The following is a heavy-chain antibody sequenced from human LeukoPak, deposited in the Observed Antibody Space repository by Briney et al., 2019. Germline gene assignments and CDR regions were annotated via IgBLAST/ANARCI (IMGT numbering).Heavy chain of an antibody. J-gene: IGHJ4*02. V-gene: IGHV5-51*01. CDR2: IYPGDSDT. Sequence: GESLKISCKGSGYSFTSYWIGWVRQMPGKGLEWMGIIYPGDSDTRYSPSFQGQVTISADKSISTAYLQWSSLKASDTAMYYCARHRIVRLDGSGSYWPDYWGQGTLVTVSS. CDR1: GYSFTSYW. CDR3: ARHRIVRLDGSGSYWPDY. D-gene: IGHD3-10*01.